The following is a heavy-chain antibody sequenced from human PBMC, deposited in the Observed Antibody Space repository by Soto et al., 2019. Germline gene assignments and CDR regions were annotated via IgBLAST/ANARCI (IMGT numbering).Heavy chain of an antibody. CDR2: ISWNSGSI. D-gene: IGHD3-3*01. CDR1: GFTFDDYA. CDR3: AKDRVSSAFGVVYFDY. J-gene: IGHJ4*02. V-gene: IGHV3-9*01. Sequence: EVQLVESGGGLVQPGRSLRLSCAASGFTFDDYAMHWVRQAPGKGLEWVSGISWNSGSIGYADSVKGRFTISRDNAKNSLYRQMNSLGAEDTALYYCAKDRVSSAFGVVYFDYWGQGTLVTVSS.